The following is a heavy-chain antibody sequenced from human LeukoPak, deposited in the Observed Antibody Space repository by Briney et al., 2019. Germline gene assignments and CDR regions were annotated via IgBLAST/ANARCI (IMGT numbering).Heavy chain of an antibody. Sequence: GGSLRLSRAASGFTFSSYWMSWVRQAPGKGLEWVANIKQDGSEKYYVDSVKGRFTISRDNAKNSLYLQMNSLRAEDTAVYYCARRFLEWLMNKDAFDIWGQGTMVTVSS. CDR3: ARRFLEWLMNKDAFDI. CDR2: IKQDGSEK. J-gene: IGHJ3*02. D-gene: IGHD3-3*01. V-gene: IGHV3-7*01. CDR1: GFTFSSYW.